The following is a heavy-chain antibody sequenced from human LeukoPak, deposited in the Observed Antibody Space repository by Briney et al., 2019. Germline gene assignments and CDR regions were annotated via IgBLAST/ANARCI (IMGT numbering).Heavy chain of an antibody. D-gene: IGHD6-13*01. CDR3: ARDTQMEAADL. V-gene: IGHV1-8*01. Sequence: ASVKVSCKASGYTFTSYDISWVRQATGQGLEWMGWMSPNSGNTGSAQKFQGRVTMTRNTSISTAYMELNNLRSEDTAVYYCARDTQMEAADLWGQGTLVTVSS. J-gene: IGHJ4*02. CDR2: MSPNSGNT. CDR1: GYTFTSYD.